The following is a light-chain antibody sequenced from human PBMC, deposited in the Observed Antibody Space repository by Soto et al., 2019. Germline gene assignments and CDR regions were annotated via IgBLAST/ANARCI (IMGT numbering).Light chain of an antibody. V-gene: IGKV1-9*01. CDR1: QDISGD. CDR2: SAS. CDR3: QRLDSYPRT. J-gene: IGKJ1*01. Sequence: DGPLTQSPSFLSASVGDRVTSACRTRQDISGDIACYEQEPGKGRKLLIYSASTLQRGVPSRFRGSGSGTEFTLTISRLQPEDFATYYCQRLDSYPRTFGPGSKVEIK.